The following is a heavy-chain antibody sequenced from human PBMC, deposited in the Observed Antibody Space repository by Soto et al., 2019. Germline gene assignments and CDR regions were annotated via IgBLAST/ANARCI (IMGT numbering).Heavy chain of an antibody. D-gene: IGHD3-10*01. J-gene: IGHJ5*02. CDR3: ARESAGSGKNNWFDP. CDR1: GASISTYY. Sequence: SETLSLTCTVSGASISTYYWSCVRQPPGKGLEWIGYIHDSGSTYYNPSLKSRVTMSLDTSRNQFFLQLNSVTAADTAVYYCARESAGSGKNNWFDPWGQGMLVTVS. CDR2: IHDSGST. V-gene: IGHV4-59*01.